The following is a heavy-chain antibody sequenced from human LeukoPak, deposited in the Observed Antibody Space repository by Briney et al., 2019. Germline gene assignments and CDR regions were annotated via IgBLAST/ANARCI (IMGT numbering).Heavy chain of an antibody. CDR2: MSSDGNAM. CDR3: VRESEYYFDHSASFDY. D-gene: IGHD3-22*01. Sequence: GSLRLSCAASGFTFTAYLIHWVRQAPGMGLEWVAVMSSDGNAMFYADSVKGRFTISRDNSKNTLYLQMYSLRAEDTAVYYCVRESEYYFDHSASFDYWGQGTLVTVSS. CDR1: GFTFTAYL. V-gene: IGHV3-30-3*01. J-gene: IGHJ4*02.